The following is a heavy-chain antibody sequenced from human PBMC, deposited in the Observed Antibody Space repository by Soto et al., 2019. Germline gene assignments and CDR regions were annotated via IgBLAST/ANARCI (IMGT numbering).Heavy chain of an antibody. D-gene: IGHD1-26*01. V-gene: IGHV5-10-1*01. CDR2: IEPRDSYT. J-gene: IGHJ4*02. Sequence: GESLKISCQVSGYRFTSYWLTWVRQVPGKGLECLGRIEPRDSYTNYSPSFQGHVTISVDKSINTAYLQWNSLKASDTAIYYCARAGATTLHYFDSWGQGTLVTVSS. CDR1: GYRFTSYW. CDR3: ARAGATTLHYFDS.